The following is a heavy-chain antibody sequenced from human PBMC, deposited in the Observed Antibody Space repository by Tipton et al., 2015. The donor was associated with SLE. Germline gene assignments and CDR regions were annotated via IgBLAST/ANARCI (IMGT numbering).Heavy chain of an antibody. J-gene: IGHJ6*03. Sequence: QSGAEVKKPGASVRVSCKASGYTFTTYGISWVRQAPGQGLEWMGWISTYNGNTNYAQKLQGRVTMTSDTSTSTAYMELRSLRSDDTVIYYCARVGDSYYDYYMDVWGKGTTVTVSS. D-gene: IGHD4-17*01. CDR1: GYTFTTYG. V-gene: IGHV1-18*01. CDR3: ARVGDSYYDYYMDV. CDR2: ISTYNGNT.